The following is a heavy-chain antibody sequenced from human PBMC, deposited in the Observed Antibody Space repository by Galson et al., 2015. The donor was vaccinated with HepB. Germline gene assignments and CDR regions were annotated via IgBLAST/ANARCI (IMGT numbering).Heavy chain of an antibody. V-gene: IGHV1-18*04. D-gene: IGHD6-19*01. CDR2: VSAYNGNT. CDR3: ARDLGYSRGWHRGGGGMDV. CDR1: GYTFTGYG. Sequence: SVKVSCKASGYTFTGYGISWVRQAPGQGLEWMGWVSAYNGNTNYAQKLQGRVTMTTDTSTSTAYMELRSLTSDDTAVYYCARDLGYSRGWHRGGGGMDVWGQGTTVTVSS. J-gene: IGHJ6*02.